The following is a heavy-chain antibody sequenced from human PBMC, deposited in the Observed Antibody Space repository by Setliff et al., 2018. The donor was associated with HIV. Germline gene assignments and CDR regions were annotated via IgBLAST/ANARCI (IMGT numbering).Heavy chain of an antibody. Sequence: ASVKVSCKASGYTFSNFAVSWVRQAPGQGLEWMGWISGYDENIKYAQKLQGRVTMTTDTTSSTSYLELRSLTSDDTAMYYCARVRVGALLNAFDFWGQGTMVTVSS. CDR2: ISGYDENI. CDR1: GYTFSNFA. D-gene: IGHD1-26*01. CDR3: ARVRVGALLNAFDF. J-gene: IGHJ3*01. V-gene: IGHV1-18*01.